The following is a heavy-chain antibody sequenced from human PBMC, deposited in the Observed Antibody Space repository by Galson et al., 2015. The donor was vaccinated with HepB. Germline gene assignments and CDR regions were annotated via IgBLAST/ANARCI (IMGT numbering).Heavy chain of an antibody. CDR1: GFTVSSNY. D-gene: IGHD3-22*01. J-gene: IGHJ4*02. Sequence: SLRLSCAASGFTVSSNYMSWVRQAPGKGLEWVSVIYSGGSTYYADSVKGRFTISRDNSKNTLYLQMNSLRAEDTAVYYCKGDSSGYYYWDYWGQGTLVTVSS. V-gene: IGHV3-66*01. CDR3: KGDSSGYYYWDY. CDR2: IYSGGST.